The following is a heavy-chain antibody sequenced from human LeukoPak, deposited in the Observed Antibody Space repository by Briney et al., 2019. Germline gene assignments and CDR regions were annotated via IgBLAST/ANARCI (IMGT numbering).Heavy chain of an antibody. CDR2: IYYSGST. D-gene: IGHD3-22*01. Sequence: SETLSLTCTVSGGSISSYYWSWIRQPPGKGLEWIGYIYYSGSTYYNPSLKSRVTISVDTSKNQFSLKLSSVTAADTAVYYCARVDSSGYYALFYWGQGTLVTVSS. J-gene: IGHJ4*02. CDR3: ARVDSSGYYALFY. CDR1: GGSISSYY. V-gene: IGHV4-30-4*08.